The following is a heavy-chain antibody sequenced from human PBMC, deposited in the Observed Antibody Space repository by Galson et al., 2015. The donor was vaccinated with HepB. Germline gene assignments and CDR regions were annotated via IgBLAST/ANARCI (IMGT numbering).Heavy chain of an antibody. CDR2: ISGNDGST. CDR3: AKDDGSSEYFDY. D-gene: IGHD2-15*01. Sequence: SLRLSCAASGFTFSSYAMSWVRQAPGKGLEWLSTISGNDGSTYYADSVKGRFTISRDNSKNTLYLQMNSLRAEDTAVYYCAKDDGSSEYFDYWGQGTLVTVSS. V-gene: IGHV3-23*01. J-gene: IGHJ4*02. CDR1: GFTFSSYA.